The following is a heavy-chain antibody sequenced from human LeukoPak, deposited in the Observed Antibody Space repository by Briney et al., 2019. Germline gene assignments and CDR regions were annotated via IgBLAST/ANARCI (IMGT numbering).Heavy chain of an antibody. CDR1: ADSVFSGDYY. V-gene: IGHV4-39*07. Sequence: PSETLSLTCTVSADSVFSGDYYWGWIRQPPGKGLEWIGSIYYSGSTYYNPSLKSRVTISVDTSKNQFSLKLSSVTAADTAVYHCARDGYYYDSSGYYYWGQGTLVTVSS. D-gene: IGHD3-22*01. J-gene: IGHJ4*02. CDR3: ARDGYYYDSSGYYY. CDR2: IYYSGST.